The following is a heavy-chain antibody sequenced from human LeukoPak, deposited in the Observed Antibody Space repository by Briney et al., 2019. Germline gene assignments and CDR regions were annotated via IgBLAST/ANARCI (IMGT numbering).Heavy chain of an antibody. J-gene: IGHJ6*03. CDR3: ARGAPSHYYYYMDV. V-gene: IGHV4-59*01. CDR2: IYYSGST. CDR1: GGSISSYY. Sequence: SETLSLTCTVSGGSISSYYWSWLRQPPGKGLEWIGYIYYSGSTNYNPSLKSRVTISVDTSKNQFSLKLSSVTAADTAVYYCARGAPSHYYYYMDVWGKGTTVTISS.